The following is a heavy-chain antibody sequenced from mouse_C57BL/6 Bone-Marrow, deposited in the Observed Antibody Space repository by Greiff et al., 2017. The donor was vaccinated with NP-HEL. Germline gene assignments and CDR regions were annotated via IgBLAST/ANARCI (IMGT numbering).Heavy chain of an antibody. Sequence: QVQLQRPGAELVKPGASVKMSCKASGYTFTSYWITWVKQRPGQGLEWIGDIYPGSGSTNYNEKFKSKATLTVDTSSSTAYMQLSSLTSEDSAVYYCARAEDGYQYYFDYWGQGTTLTVSS. D-gene: IGHD2-3*01. CDR1: GYTFTSYW. V-gene: IGHV1-55*01. J-gene: IGHJ2*01. CDR3: ARAEDGYQYYFDY. CDR2: IYPGSGST.